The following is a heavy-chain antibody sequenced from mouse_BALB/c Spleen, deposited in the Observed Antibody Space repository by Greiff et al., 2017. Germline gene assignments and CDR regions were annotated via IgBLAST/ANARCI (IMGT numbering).Heavy chain of an antibody. V-gene: IGHV5-12-1*01. CDR3: ARHGNGYLWYFDV. D-gene: IGHD2-3*01. CDR2: ISSGGGST. Sequence: DVMLVESGGGLVKPGGSLKLSCAASGFAFSSYDMSWVRQTPEKRLEWVAYISSGGGSTYYPDTVKGRFTISRDNAKNTLYLQMSSLKSEDTAMYYCARHGNGYLWYFDVWGAGTTVTVSS. J-gene: IGHJ1*01. CDR1: GFAFSSYD.